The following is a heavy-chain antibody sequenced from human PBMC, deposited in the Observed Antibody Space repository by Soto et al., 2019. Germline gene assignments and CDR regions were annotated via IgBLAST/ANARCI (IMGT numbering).Heavy chain of an antibody. CDR3: AKRLSVTGIFYFDY. CDR1: GFTFHSYV. CDR2: VSGSGGST. J-gene: IGHJ4*02. Sequence: GVSLRLSCAASGFTFHSYVMTWVRQAPGKGLEWVSSVSGSGGSTFYADSVKGRFTISRDNSKNTVYLQMNSLRAEDTAVYYCAKRLSVTGIFYFDYWGQGTLVTVSS. V-gene: IGHV3-23*01. D-gene: IGHD6-19*01.